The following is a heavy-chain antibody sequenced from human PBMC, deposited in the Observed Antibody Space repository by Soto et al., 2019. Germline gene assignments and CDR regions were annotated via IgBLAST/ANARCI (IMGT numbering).Heavy chain of an antibody. CDR2: ISPYTGNT. V-gene: IGHV1-18*01. CDR3: VMVDNYVTPTPQDV. CDR1: GYIFVNYG. J-gene: IGHJ6*02. D-gene: IGHD3-16*01. Sequence: QVQLVQSGDEVKKPGASVKVSCKASGYIFVNYGIAWVRQAPGQGLEWMGWISPYTGNTDSATKVQGRLTMTTDTSTSTAYMDMGSLTSDYTAVYYCVMVDNYVTPTPQDVWGQGTTVTVSS.